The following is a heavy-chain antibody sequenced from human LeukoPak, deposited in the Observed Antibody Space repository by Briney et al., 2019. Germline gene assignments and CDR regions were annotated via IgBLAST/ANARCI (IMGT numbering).Heavy chain of an antibody. CDR2: IKQDGTEK. CDR1: GFTFSSYW. CDR3: VKVAKYYYGSETYYFFEH. Sequence: GGSLRLSCAASGFTFSSYWMSWVRQAPGKGLEWVANIKQDGTEKYYVDSVKGRFTISRDNAKNSLDLQMNSLRVEDTGIYYCVKVAKYYYGSETYYFFEHWGQGTPVTASS. V-gene: IGHV3-7*01. D-gene: IGHD3-10*01. J-gene: IGHJ4*02.